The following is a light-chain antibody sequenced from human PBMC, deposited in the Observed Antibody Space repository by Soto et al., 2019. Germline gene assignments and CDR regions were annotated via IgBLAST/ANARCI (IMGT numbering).Light chain of an antibody. CDR2: EVG. J-gene: IGLJ1*01. Sequence: QSVLTQPASVSGSPGQSITISCTGTSTGVGGYGYVSWYQHRPGKAPKLLLYEVGNRPSGVSDRFSGSKSGSTASLTISGLQAEDEADYYCTAYTESTTRTYFFGTGTKVTVL. V-gene: IGLV2-14*01. CDR1: STGVGGYGY. CDR3: TAYTESTTRTYF.